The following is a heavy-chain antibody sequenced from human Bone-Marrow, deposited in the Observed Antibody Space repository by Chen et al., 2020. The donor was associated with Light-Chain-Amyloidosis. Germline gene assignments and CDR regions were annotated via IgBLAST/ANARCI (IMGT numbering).Heavy chain of an antibody. CDR3: ATYGLGGLKAAVFNY. V-gene: IGHV3-15*02. J-gene: IGHJ4*02. D-gene: IGHD6-13*01. CDR2: IKSKAQCATT. Sequence: EVQLVESGGASVKPGGSLRLSCAGSGFTFSNAWMSWVRQAPGRGLEWVGRIKSKAQCATTDYAAPVKGSFTVSRDDSQNSQYLQINGLKVDDTAVYYCATYGLGGLKAAVFNYWGLGTLVTVSS. CDR1: GFTFSNAW.